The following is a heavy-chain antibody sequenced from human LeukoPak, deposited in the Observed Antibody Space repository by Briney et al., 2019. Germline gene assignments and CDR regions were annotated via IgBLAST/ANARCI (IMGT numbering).Heavy chain of an antibody. CDR1: GYTLTSQY. V-gene: IGHV1-69*13. J-gene: IGHJ4*02. D-gene: IGHD3-10*01. CDR2: IIPIFGTA. Sequence: EASVKVSCKASGYTLTSQYMHWVRQAPGQGLEWMGGIIPIFGTANYAQKFQGRVTITADESTSTAYMELSSLRSEDTAVYYCARDAGKGFGELFFDYWGQGTLVTVSS. CDR3: ARDAGKGFGELFFDY.